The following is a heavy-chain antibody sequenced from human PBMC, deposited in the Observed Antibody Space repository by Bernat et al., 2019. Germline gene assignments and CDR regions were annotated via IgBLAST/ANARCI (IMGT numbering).Heavy chain of an antibody. J-gene: IGHJ4*02. D-gene: IGHD4-17*01. CDR1: GFTFSSYG. Sequence: QVQLVESGGGVVQPGRSLRLSCAASGFTFSSYGMHWVRQAPGKGLEWVAVISYDGNNIYYADSVKGRFTISRDNSKNTLYLQMNRLRAEDTAVYYCAGPYGDYARGGFDFWGQGTLVTVSS. V-gene: IGHV3-30*03. CDR2: ISYDGNNI. CDR3: AGPYGDYARGGFDF.